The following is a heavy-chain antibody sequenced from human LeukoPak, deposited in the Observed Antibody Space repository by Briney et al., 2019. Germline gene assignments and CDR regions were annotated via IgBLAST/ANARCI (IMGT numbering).Heavy chain of an antibody. Sequence: SETLSLTCAVSGGSISSGGYSWSWIRQPPGKGLEWIGYIYHSGSTYYNPSLKGRVTISVDRSKNQFSLKLSSVTAADTAVYYCARSGRSDILTGYTFDYWGQGTLVTVSS. D-gene: IGHD3-9*01. V-gene: IGHV4-30-2*01. CDR2: IYHSGST. CDR3: ARSGRSDILTGYTFDY. CDR1: GGSISSGGYS. J-gene: IGHJ4*02.